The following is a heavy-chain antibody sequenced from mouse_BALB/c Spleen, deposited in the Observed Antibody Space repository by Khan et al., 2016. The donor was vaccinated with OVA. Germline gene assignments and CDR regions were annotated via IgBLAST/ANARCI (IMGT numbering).Heavy chain of an antibody. CDR3: TSRGSTYTWFGY. CDR2: IDPTTGYT. CDR1: GYTFTNYW. J-gene: IGHJ3*01. V-gene: IGHV1-7*01. D-gene: IGHD1-1*01. Sequence: QVQLQQSGAELAKPGASVKMSCKASGYTFTNYWMHWVKQRPGQGLEWIGYIDPTTGYTEYNQKFKDKATLTADKYSSTAYMHLSSLTSEDSAVYYCTSRGSTYTWFGYWGQGTLVTVSA.